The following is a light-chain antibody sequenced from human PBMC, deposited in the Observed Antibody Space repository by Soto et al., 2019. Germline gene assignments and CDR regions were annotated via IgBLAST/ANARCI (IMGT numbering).Light chain of an antibody. J-gene: IGKJ1*01. V-gene: IGKV1-5*03. CDR2: KAS. Sequence: DIQMTQSPSTLSASVGDRVTITCRASQTISSWLAWYQQKPGKAPKLLIYKASSLESGVPSRFSGSGSGTEFTLTISSLQPDDFATYNCQHYNSYPVTFGQGTKVDIK. CDR1: QTISSW. CDR3: QHYNSYPVT.